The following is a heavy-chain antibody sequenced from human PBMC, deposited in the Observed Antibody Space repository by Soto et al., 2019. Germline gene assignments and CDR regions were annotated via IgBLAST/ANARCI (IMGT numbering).Heavy chain of an antibody. CDR2: IYSSGST. CDR1: GGSISGYY. CDR3: ARQRRDFDY. Sequence: PSETLSLTCTVSGGSISGYYWSWIRQPPGKGLQWIGYIYSSGSTNYNPSLKSRVTISVDTSKNQFSLNLSSVTAADTAVYCCARQRRDFDYWGQGSLVTVSS. J-gene: IGHJ4*02. V-gene: IGHV4-59*08.